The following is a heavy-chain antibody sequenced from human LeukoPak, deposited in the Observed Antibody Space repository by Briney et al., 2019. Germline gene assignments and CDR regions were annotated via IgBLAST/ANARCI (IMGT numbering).Heavy chain of an antibody. CDR2: ISSSGGKK. CDR1: GLTLHTYN. CDR3: ARGGQWLVPYYFDY. Sequence: GGSLRLLCAASGLTLHTYNMNCAPQAPGKGLEWISYISSSGGKKHYAESVKGRFTISRDNVKNSLYLQMNSLRAEDTAVYYCARGGQWLVPYYFDYWGQGTLVTVSS. J-gene: IGHJ4*02. D-gene: IGHD6-19*01. V-gene: IGHV3-48*01.